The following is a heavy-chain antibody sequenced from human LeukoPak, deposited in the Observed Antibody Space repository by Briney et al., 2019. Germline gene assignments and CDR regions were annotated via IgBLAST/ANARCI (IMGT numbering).Heavy chain of an antibody. CDR1: GFTFRSYG. J-gene: IGHJ4*02. CDR2: ISYDGSNK. CDR3: AKDLTDYGGNSGY. Sequence: PGRSLRLSCAASGFTFRSYGMHWVRQAPGKGLEWVAVISYDGSNKYYADSVKGRFTISRDNSKNTLYLQMNSLRAEDTAVYYCAKDLTDYGGNSGYWGQGTLVTVSS. D-gene: IGHD4-23*01. V-gene: IGHV3-30*18.